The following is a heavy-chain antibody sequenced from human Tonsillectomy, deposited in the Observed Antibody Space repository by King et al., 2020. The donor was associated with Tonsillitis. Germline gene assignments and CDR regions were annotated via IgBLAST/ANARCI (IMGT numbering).Heavy chain of an antibody. CDR1: GYTFTSYA. CDR2: INGVNGNT. Sequence: VQLVQSGAEVKKPGASVKVSCKASGYTFTSYAMHWVRQAPGQRLEWMGWINGVNGNTKYSQKFQARVTITRDTSASTAYMELSSLRSEDTAVYYCAREAPGVVVLTAGFDYWGQGTLVTVSS. D-gene: IGHD2-2*01. J-gene: IGHJ4*02. V-gene: IGHV1-3*01. CDR3: AREAPGVVVLTAGFDY.